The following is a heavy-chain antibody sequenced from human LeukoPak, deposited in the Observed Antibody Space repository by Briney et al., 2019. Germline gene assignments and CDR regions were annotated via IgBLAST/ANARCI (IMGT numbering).Heavy chain of an antibody. CDR1: GYTFTGYY. J-gene: IGHJ4*02. Sequence: ASVKVSCKASGYTFTGYYMHWVRQAPGQGLEWMGRINPNSGGTNYALKFQGRVTMTRDTSISTAYMELSRLRSDDTAVYYCARTDSMYDSSGYEVDYWGQGTLVTVSS. D-gene: IGHD3-22*01. CDR3: ARTDSMYDSSGYEVDY. V-gene: IGHV1-2*06. CDR2: INPNSGGT.